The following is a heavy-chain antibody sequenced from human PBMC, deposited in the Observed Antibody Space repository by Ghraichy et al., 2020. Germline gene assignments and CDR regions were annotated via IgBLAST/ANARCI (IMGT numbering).Heavy chain of an antibody. Sequence: SETLSLTCSVSGGSVSSGNYYWSWIRQPPGKGLEWIGYISNNGYTNYNPSLKSRVTISVDTSKNQFSLKLSSVTAADTAVYYCARGPSEVLLWFSWGQGTLVTVSS. CDR1: GGSVSSGNYY. J-gene: IGHJ4*02. D-gene: IGHD3-10*01. V-gene: IGHV4-61*01. CDR3: ARGPSEVLLWFS. CDR2: ISNNGYT.